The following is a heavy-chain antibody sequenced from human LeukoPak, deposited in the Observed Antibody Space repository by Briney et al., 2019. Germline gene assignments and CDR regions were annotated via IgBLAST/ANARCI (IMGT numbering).Heavy chain of an antibody. J-gene: IGHJ3*02. CDR3: ARDLDITIFGVVKSSAFDI. D-gene: IGHD3-3*01. CDR2: IIPIFGTA. V-gene: IGHV1-69*13. CDR1: GGTFSSYA. Sequence: SVKVSCKASGGTFSSYAISWVRQAPGQGLEWMGGIIPIFGTANYAQKFQGRVTITADESTSTAYMELSSLRSEDTAVYYCARDLDITIFGVVKSSAFDIWGQGTMVTVSS.